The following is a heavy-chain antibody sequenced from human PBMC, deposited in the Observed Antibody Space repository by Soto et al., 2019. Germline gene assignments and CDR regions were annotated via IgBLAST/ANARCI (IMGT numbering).Heavy chain of an antibody. V-gene: IGHV3-23*01. CDR1: GFTFSSYA. J-gene: IGHJ3*02. CDR2: VSGSGDRT. Sequence: GGSLRLSCAASGFTFSSYAMSGVRQAPGKGLEWVSTVSGSGDRTFYADSVTGRFTISRDNSKNTLFLQMNSLRAEDTAVYYCAKGLRRTMVVEVIKGAFDIWGQGTMVTVSS. D-gene: IGHD3-22*01. CDR3: AKGLRRTMVVEVIKGAFDI.